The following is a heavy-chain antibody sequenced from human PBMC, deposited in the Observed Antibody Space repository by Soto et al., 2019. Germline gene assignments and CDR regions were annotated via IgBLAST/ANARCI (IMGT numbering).Heavy chain of an antibody. CDR3: AREGDSRRWYNWFGP. CDR1: GFTFSTYS. CDR2: ISISSSTI. J-gene: IGHJ5*02. Sequence: EVQLVESGGGLVQPGGSLRLSCAASGFTFSTYSMNWVRQAPGKGLEWVSYISISSSTIYYADSVKGPFTISGENAKNSLYLQMNSLRAEDTAVYYCAREGDSRRWYNWFGPWGQGTLVTVSS. V-gene: IGHV3-48*01. D-gene: IGHD3-22*01.